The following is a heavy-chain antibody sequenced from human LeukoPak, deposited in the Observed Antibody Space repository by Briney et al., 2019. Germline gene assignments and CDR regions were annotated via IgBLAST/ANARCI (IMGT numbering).Heavy chain of an antibody. Sequence: ASLKVSRKASGYTLTGYYLHWVRRAPGQGLEWMGWINPDSGGRNHAQKFKGRVTMTRDTSISTAYLELSGLRSDDTAVYYCARDPIVQAGYYYGMDVWGQGTTVTVSS. D-gene: IGHD2/OR15-2a*01. V-gene: IGHV1-2*02. CDR3: ARDPIVQAGYYYGMDV. CDR2: INPDSGGR. CDR1: GYTLTGYY. J-gene: IGHJ6*02.